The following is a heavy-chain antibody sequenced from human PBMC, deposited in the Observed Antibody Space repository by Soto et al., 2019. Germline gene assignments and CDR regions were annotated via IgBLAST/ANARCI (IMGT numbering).Heavy chain of an antibody. D-gene: IGHD3-22*01. V-gene: IGHV4-39*01. J-gene: IGHJ5*02. CDR1: GGSISSSSYY. Sequence: PSETLSLTCTVSGGSISSSSYYWGWIRQPPGKGLEWIGSIYYSGSTYYNPSLKSRVTISVDTSKNQFSLKLRSVTAADTAVYYCVRLSSGYYGSGDWFDPWGQGTLVTVSS. CDR2: IYYSGST. CDR3: VRLSSGYYGSGDWFDP.